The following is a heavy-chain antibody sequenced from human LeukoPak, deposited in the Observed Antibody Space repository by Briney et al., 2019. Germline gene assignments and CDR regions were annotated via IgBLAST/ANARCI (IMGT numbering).Heavy chain of an antibody. CDR1: GYTFTGYY. D-gene: IGHD3-10*01. CDR2: INPNSGGT. Sequence: EASVKVSCKASGYTFTGYYMHWVRQAPGQGLEWMGWINPNSGGTNYAQKFQGWVTMTRDTSISTAYMELSRLRSDDTAVYYCARVDYGSGRNYYYYGMDVWGQGTTVTVSS. V-gene: IGHV1-2*04. J-gene: IGHJ6*02. CDR3: ARVDYGSGRNYYYYGMDV.